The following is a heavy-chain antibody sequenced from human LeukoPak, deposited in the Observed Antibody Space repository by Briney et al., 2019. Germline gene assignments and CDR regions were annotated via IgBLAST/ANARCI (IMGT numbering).Heavy chain of an antibody. J-gene: IGHJ5*02. V-gene: IGHV4-4*02. CDR2: IYHSGST. D-gene: IGHD3-10*01. CDR3: VGSGSFGADNWFDP. CDR1: GGSISSSNW. Sequence: SETLSLTCAVSGGSISSSNWWSWVRQPPGKGLEWIGEIYHSGSTNYNPSLKSRVTISVDKSKNQFSLKLSSVTAADTAVYYCVGSGSFGADNWFDPWGQGTLVTVSS.